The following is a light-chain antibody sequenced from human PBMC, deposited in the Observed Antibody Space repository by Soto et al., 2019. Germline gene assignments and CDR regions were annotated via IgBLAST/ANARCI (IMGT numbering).Light chain of an antibody. V-gene: IGKV1D-12*01. Sequence: DIQMTQSPSSVSASVGDRVTITCRASQDISRWLAWYQQKPGKAPKLLISAASSLQSGVPSRFSGSGSGTDFTLTISSLQPEDFATYYCQQYKAYSYTLGQGTKLEMK. CDR3: QQYKAYSYT. J-gene: IGKJ2*01. CDR1: QDISRW. CDR2: AAS.